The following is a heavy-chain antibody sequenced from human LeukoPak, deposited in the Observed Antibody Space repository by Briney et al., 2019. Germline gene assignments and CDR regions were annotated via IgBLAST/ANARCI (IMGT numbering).Heavy chain of an antibody. CDR3: ARDHDGSGYKFDF. CDR2: ISSSSSST. CDR1: AFTFSTYA. J-gene: IGHJ4*02. Sequence: GGSLRLSCVGSAFTFSTYAISWVRQAPGKGLEWASHISSSSSSTFYADSVKGRFTISRDNAKNSLYLQMNSLRAEDTAVYYCARDHDGSGYKFDFWGQGTLVTVSS. D-gene: IGHD3-22*01. V-gene: IGHV3-48*01.